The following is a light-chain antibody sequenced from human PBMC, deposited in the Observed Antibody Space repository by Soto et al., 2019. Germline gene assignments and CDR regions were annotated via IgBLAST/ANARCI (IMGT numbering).Light chain of an antibody. CDR2: AAS. V-gene: IGKV1-39*01. CDR3: QEIAAT. J-gene: IGKJ4*01. Sequence: DVQMTQSPSSLSASVGDRVTITCRASHSIGNYLNWYQQKPGRAPKLLITAASNLLSGVPSRFSGSGSGTDFTLTIIRLQPEDVATYYCQEIAATFGGGTKVEI. CDR1: HSIGNY.